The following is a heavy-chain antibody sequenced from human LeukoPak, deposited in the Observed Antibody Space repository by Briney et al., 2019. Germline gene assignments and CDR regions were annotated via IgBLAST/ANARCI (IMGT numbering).Heavy chain of an antibody. CDR2: VNGPGDWT. CDR1: GFTFSSHW. D-gene: IGHD6-25*01. J-gene: IGHJ3*01. CDR3: AREVFEGQRQSDAFDV. V-gene: IGHV3-74*01. Sequence: GESLRLSCAASGFTFSSHWMHWVRQAPGEGLVWVSRVNGPGDWTHYADSVRGRFIISRDNAENTISLQMNNLRAEDTAVYFCAREVFEGQRQSDAFDVWGQGTMVTVSS.